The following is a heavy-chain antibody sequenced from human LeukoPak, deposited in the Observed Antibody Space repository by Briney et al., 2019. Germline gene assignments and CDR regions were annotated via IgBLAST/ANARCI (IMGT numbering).Heavy chain of an antibody. Sequence: SETLSLTCTVSGGSISSYYWSWIRQPPGKGLEWIGYIYYSGGTNYNPSLKSRVTISVDTSKNQFSLKLSSVTAADTAVYYCARGREGYYDSSGYYYYWFDPWGQGTLVTVSS. J-gene: IGHJ5*02. V-gene: IGHV4-59*08. CDR3: ARGREGYYDSSGYYYYWFDP. CDR1: GGSISSYY. D-gene: IGHD3-22*01. CDR2: IYYSGGT.